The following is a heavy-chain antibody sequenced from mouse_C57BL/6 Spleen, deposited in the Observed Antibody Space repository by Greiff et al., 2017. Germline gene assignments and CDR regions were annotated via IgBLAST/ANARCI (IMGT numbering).Heavy chain of an antibody. V-gene: IGHV1-53*01. D-gene: IGHD2-13*01. Sequence: QVQLQQPGTELVKPGASVKLSCKASGYTFTHYWMHWVKQRPGQGLEWIGNFNPSNGGTNYNEKFKSKATLTVDKASSTAYMHLSSLTSEDSAVYYCARVDLSYYCDYWGQGTTLTVSS. CDR3: ARVDLSYYCDY. CDR1: GYTFTHYW. CDR2: FNPSNGGT. J-gene: IGHJ2*01.